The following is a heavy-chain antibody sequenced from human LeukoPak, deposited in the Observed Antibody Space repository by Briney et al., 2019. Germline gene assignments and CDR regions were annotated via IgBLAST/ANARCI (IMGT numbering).Heavy chain of an antibody. D-gene: IGHD2-21*02. V-gene: IGHV3-9*01. J-gene: IGHJ2*01. CDR3: AKDYCGGDCYSGWSFDL. CDR2: ISYNSDTI. CDR1: GFTFDDYA. Sequence: PGRSLRLSCAASGFTFDDYAMHWVRQAPGKGLEWGSGISYNSDTIAYADSVKGRFTISRDNSKNSRYLQMTSRRAEDTALYYCAKDYCGGDCYSGWSFDLWGRGTLVTVSS.